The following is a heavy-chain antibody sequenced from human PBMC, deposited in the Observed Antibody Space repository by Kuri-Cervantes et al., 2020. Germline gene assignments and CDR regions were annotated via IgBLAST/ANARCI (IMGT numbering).Heavy chain of an antibody. CDR2: ISSSSSTI. CDR3: ARDYSSGWSDY. Sequence: GESLKISCAASGFTFSSYSMNWVRQAPGKGLEWVSYISSSSSTIYYADSVKGRFTISRDNAKNSLYLQMNSLRAEDTAVYYCARDYSSGWSDYWGQGTLVTVSS. D-gene: IGHD6-19*01. J-gene: IGHJ4*02. V-gene: IGHV3-48*04. CDR1: GFTFSSYS.